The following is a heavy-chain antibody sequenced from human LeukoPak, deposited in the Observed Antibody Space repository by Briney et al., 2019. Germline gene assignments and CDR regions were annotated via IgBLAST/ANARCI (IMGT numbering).Heavy chain of an antibody. CDR1: GFTFSRYW. Sequence: GGSLRLSCAASGFTFSRYWMSWVRQAPGKGLEWLANINQDGSEIYYVDSVKGRFTISRDNAKSSLYLQMNSLTAEDTAIYYCTRDSKYVMDVWGQGTTVTVSS. D-gene: IGHD4-11*01. J-gene: IGHJ6*02. V-gene: IGHV3-7*01. CDR3: TRDSKYVMDV. CDR2: INQDGSEI.